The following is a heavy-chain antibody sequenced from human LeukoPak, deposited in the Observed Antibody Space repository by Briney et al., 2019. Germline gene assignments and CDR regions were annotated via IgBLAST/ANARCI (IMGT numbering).Heavy chain of an antibody. CDR1: GDSISSGDYY. D-gene: IGHD2-15*01. Sequence: PSETLSLTCTVSGDSISSGDYYWSWIRQPAGKGLEWIGRISSSGSTNYNPSLKSRVTISVDTSKNQFSLKLSSVTAADTAVYYCARSVGIVVVVAATPDWYFDLWGRGTLVTVSS. J-gene: IGHJ2*01. CDR3: ARSVGIVVVVAATPDWYFDL. CDR2: ISSSGST. V-gene: IGHV4-61*02.